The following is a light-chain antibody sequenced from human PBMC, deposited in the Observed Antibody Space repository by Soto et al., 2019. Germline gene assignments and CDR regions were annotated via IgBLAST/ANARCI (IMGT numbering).Light chain of an antibody. Sequence: DIVMTQSPDSLAVSLGERATINCKSSQSVLKSSNNRNYLAWYQQRPGQPPNLLINWASTRASGVPDRFSGSGSGTDFTLTISSLETEDFAVYYCQQRTNWPLTFGGGTKVDIK. CDR1: QSVLKSSNNRNY. CDR2: WAS. J-gene: IGKJ4*01. V-gene: IGKV4-1*01. CDR3: QQRTNWPLT.